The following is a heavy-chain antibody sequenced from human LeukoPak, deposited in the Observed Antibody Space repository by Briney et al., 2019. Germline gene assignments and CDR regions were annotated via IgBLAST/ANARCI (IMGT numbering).Heavy chain of an antibody. V-gene: IGHV3-48*01. CDR2: INLNSRTI. D-gene: IGHD6-6*01. Sequence: GGSLRLSCAASGFTFSTYGMNWVRQAPGKGLEWVSYINLNSRTIDYADSVRGRFTISRDNAKSSLYLQMNSLRAEDTAIYYCARGGAARPDYWGQGTLVTVFS. J-gene: IGHJ4*02. CDR1: GFTFSTYG. CDR3: ARGGAARPDY.